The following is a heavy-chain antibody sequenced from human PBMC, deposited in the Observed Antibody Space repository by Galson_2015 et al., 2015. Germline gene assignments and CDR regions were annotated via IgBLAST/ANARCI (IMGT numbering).Heavy chain of an antibody. CDR3: ARSLLGLVSEKDY. J-gene: IGHJ4*02. CDR2: IDPSDSYT. CDR1: GYSFTSYW. Sequence: QSGAEVKKPGESLKISCKGSGYSFTSYWISWVRQMPGKGLEWMGRIDPSDSYTNYSPSFQGHVTISVDKSISAAYLQWSSLKASDTAMYYCARSLLGLVSEKDYWGQGTLVTVSS. V-gene: IGHV5-10-1*01. D-gene: IGHD3/OR15-3a*01.